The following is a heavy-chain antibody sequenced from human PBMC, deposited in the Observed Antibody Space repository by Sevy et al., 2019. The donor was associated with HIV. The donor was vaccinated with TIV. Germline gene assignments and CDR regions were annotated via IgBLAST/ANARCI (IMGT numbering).Heavy chain of an antibody. V-gene: IGHV3-49*03. CDR1: GFTFEDYA. D-gene: IGHD3-3*01. J-gene: IGHJ6*02. CDR3: SRLRGTISPYYYFGLDV. Sequence: GGSLRLSCTTSGFTFEDYAMSRLRQTPGKGLEWVGFIRSKTFGGTTEYAASVKGRFTISRDNSNSIAYLQMNNLKIEDAAVYFCSRLRGTISPYYYFGLDVWGQGTTVTVSS. CDR2: IRSKTFGGTT.